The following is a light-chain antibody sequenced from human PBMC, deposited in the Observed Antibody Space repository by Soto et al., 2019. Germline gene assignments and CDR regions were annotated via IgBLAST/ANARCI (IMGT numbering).Light chain of an antibody. V-gene: IGKV3-20*01. Sequence: EIVLTQSPGTLSLSPGESATLSCRASQSVSSSYLVWHQQKTGQAPRLLIYAESRRATGIPDRFSGSGSGTDLTLTISRLEPEDFAVYYCQKYGSSPWTCGQGTKVDIK. CDR1: QSVSSSY. CDR3: QKYGSSPWT. CDR2: AES. J-gene: IGKJ1*01.